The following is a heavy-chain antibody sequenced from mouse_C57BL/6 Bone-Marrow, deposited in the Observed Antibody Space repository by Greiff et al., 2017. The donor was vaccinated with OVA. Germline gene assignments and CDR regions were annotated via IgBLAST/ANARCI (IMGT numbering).Heavy chain of an antibody. V-gene: IGHV1-81*01. Sequence: QVQLQQSGAELARPGASVKLSCKASGYTFTSYGISWVKQRTGQGLEWIGEIYPRSGNTYYNEKFKGKATLTADKSSSTAYMELRSLTSEDAAVYCCTCFCYGSSYEDYWGQGTTLTVSS. CDR1: GYTFTSYG. CDR2: IYPRSGNT. J-gene: IGHJ2*01. D-gene: IGHD1-1*01. CDR3: TCFCYGSSYEDY.